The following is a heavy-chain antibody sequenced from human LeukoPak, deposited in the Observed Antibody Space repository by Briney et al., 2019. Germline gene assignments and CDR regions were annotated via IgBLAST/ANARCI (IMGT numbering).Heavy chain of an antibody. V-gene: IGHV4-59*11. J-gene: IGHJ4*02. CDR2: VFYSGST. D-gene: IGHD3-22*01. Sequence: PSETLSLTCTVSGASITSHSWSWIRQPPGKGLEWIGYVFYSGSTNYNPSLKSRGTISVDTSKTQISLKLRSVTAADTAVYYCARLSISSGDFDYWGQGTLVTVSS. CDR1: GASITSHS. CDR3: ARLSISSGDFDY.